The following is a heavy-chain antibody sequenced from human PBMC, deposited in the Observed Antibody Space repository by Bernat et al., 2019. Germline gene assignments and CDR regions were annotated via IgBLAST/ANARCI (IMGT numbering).Heavy chain of an antibody. J-gene: IGHJ5*02. CDR1: GGSFSGYY. D-gene: IGHD2-15*01. Sequence: QVQLQQWGAGLLKPSETLSLTCAVYGGSFSGYYWSWIRQPPGKGLEWIGEINHSGSTNYNPSLKIRVTISVDTSKNQFSLKLSSVTAADTAVYYCASTGGGYCSGGSCYGRDWFDPWGQGTLVTVSS. CDR3: ASTGGGYCSGGSCYGRDWFDP. V-gene: IGHV4-34*01. CDR2: INHSGST.